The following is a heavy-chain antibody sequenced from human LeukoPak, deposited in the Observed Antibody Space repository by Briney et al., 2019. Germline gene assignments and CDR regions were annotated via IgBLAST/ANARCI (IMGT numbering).Heavy chain of an antibody. CDR1: GFTFSSYA. D-gene: IGHD3-10*01. CDR3: ARDSSPYYYGSGSHDY. CDR2: ISYDGSSK. J-gene: IGHJ4*02. Sequence: GRSLRLSCAASGFTFSSYAMHWVRQAPGKGLEWVAVISYDGSSKYYADSVKGRFTISRDNSKNTLYLQMNSLRAEDTAVYYCARDSSPYYYGSGSHDYWGQGTLVTVSS. V-gene: IGHV3-30*04.